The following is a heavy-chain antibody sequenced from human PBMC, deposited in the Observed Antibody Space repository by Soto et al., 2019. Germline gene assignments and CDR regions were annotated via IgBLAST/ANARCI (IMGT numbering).Heavy chain of an antibody. J-gene: IGHJ6*02. CDR3: ARDGANIVLVPASLGYYFGMEV. V-gene: IGHV4-4*02. Sequence: SETLSLTCAVSGGSISSSNWWSWVRQPPGKGLEWIGEIYHSGSTNYNPSLKSRVTISVDKSKNQFSLKLSSVTAADTAVYYCARDGANIVLVPASLGYYFGMEVWGQGTTVTVS. CDR2: IYHSGST. D-gene: IGHD2-2*01. CDR1: GGSISSSNW.